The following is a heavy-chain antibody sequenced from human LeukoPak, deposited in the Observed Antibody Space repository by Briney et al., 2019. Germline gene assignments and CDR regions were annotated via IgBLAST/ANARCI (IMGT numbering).Heavy chain of an antibody. J-gene: IGHJ6*02. CDR2: MNPNSGNT. V-gene: IGHV1-8*02. CDR3: ARGGTSRRSSRPGRYYYYGMDV. D-gene: IGHD2-2*01. CDR1: GYTFTSYD. Sequence: ASVKVSCKASGYTFTSYDINWVRQAPGQGLEWMGWMNPNSGNTGFAQKFQGRVTMTRDTSISTAYMELSSLRSEDTAVYYCARGGTSRRSSRPGRYYYYGMDVWGQGTTVTVSS.